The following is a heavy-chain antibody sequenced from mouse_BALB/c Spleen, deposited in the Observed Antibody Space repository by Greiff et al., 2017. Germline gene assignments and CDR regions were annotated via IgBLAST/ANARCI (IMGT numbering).Heavy chain of an antibody. CDR2: ISSGGST. J-gene: IGHJ2*01. CDR1: GFTFSSYA. V-gene: IGHV5-6-5*01. D-gene: IGHD2-4*01. CDR3: ARRGFYYDYDGDY. Sequence: EVKLVESGGGLVQPGGSRKLSCAASGFTFSSYAMSWVRQTPEKRLEWVASISSGGSTYYPDSVKGRFTISRDNARNILYLQMSSLRSEDTAMYYCARRGFYYDYDGDYWGQGTTLTVSS.